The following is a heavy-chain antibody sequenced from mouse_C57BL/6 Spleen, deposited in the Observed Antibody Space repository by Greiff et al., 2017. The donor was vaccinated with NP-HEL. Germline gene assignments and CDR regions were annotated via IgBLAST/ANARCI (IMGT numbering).Heavy chain of an antibody. CDR2: IDPSDSYT. CDR3: ARSVRY. CDR1: GYTFTSYW. V-gene: IGHV1-50*01. J-gene: IGHJ2*01. Sequence: VQLQQPGAELVKPGASVKLSCKASGYTFTSYWMQWVKQRPGQGLEWIGEIDPSDSYTNYNQKFKGKATLTVDTSSSTAYMQLSSLTSEDSAVYYCARSVRYWGQGTTLTVSS.